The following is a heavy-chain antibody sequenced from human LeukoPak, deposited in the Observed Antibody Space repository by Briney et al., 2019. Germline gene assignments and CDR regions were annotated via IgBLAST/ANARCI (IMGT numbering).Heavy chain of an antibody. V-gene: IGHV4-59*01. D-gene: IGHD3-22*01. CDR3: ARARVRSYSYDSDGSYTSDWIFDL. Sequence: KSSETLSLTCIVSGGSITSYYWSWIRQPPGKGLEWIGYIYDTGNTNYNPSLRSRVTISVGTSKDQFSLRLSSVTAADTAVYYCARARVRSYSYDSDGSYTSDWIFDLWGRGTLVTVSS. CDR1: GGSITSYY. CDR2: IYDTGNT. J-gene: IGHJ2*01.